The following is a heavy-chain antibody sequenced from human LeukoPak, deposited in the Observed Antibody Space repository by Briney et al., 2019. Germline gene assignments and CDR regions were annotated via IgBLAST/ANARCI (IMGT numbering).Heavy chain of an antibody. D-gene: IGHD5-24*01. V-gene: IGHV1-2*02. CDR1: GYTFTGYY. CDR2: INPNSGGT. Sequence: ASVKVSCKASGYTFTGYYMHWVRQAPGQGLEWMGWINPNSGGTNYAQKFQGRVTMTRDTSISTAYMELSRLRSDDTAVYYCARDRGRDGYIFDYCGQGTLVTVSS. J-gene: IGHJ4*02. CDR3: ARDRGRDGYIFDY.